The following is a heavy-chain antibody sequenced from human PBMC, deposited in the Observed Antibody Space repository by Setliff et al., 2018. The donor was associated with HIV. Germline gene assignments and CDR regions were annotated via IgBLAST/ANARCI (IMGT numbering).Heavy chain of an antibody. V-gene: IGHV4-59*08. J-gene: IGHJ4*02. Sequence: SETLSLTCSVTGVSIASYHWIWIRQAPGKGLEWIGYVYFSGTTNYNPSLKSRVTISIDPSENHFSLNLSSVTAADTAVYYCARLGGSTITRYFDFWGQGRQVTVS. CDR1: GVSIASYH. D-gene: IGHD5-12*01. CDR2: VYFSGTT. CDR3: ARLGGSTITRYFDF.